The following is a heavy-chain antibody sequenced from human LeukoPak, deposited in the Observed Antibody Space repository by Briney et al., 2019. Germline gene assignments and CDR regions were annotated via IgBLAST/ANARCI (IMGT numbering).Heavy chain of an antibody. Sequence: GGSLRLSCVASGFTFSNYIMNWVRQAPGKGLEWVSAISGSGGSTYYADSVKGRFTISRDNSKNTLYLQMNSLRAEDTAVYYCAKLALLLWFGETSPNWFDPWGQGTLVTVSS. CDR2: ISGSGGST. CDR1: GFTFSNYI. D-gene: IGHD3-10*01. V-gene: IGHV3-23*01. CDR3: AKLALLLWFGETSPNWFDP. J-gene: IGHJ5*02.